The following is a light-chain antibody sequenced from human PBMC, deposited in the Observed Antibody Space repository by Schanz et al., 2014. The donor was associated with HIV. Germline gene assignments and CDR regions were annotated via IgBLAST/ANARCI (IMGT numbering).Light chain of an antibody. CDR1: TSNIGSNH. J-gene: IGLJ3*02. CDR2: ANN. Sequence: QSVLTQPPSASGTPGQRVTISCSGSTSNIGSNHVDWYQQLPGTAPRLLIQANNQRPSGVPDRFSGSQSGTSASLAISGLQSEDESDFFCATWDDSLDGWVFGGGTELTVL. CDR3: ATWDDSLDGWV. V-gene: IGLV1-44*01.